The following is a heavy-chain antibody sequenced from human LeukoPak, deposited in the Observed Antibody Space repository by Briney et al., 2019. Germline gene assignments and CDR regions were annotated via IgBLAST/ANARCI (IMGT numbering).Heavy chain of an antibody. V-gene: IGHV3-20*04. CDR3: AREERGAYYFDY. J-gene: IGHJ4*02. Sequence: GGSLRLSCAASGFTFDDYGMSWVRQVPGKGREWVAGITWNGVIIGYADSVKGRFTISRDNAKNSLYLQMNSLRAEDTAVYYCAREERGAYYFDYWGQGTLVTVSS. D-gene: IGHD3-16*01. CDR1: GFTFDDYG. CDR2: ITWNGVII.